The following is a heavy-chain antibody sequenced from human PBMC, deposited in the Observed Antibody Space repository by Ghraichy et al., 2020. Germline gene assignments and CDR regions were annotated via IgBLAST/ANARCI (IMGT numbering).Heavy chain of an antibody. CDR3: ARERRFGNSYALGQDYMDV. V-gene: IGHV4-61*02. CDR2: IFPSGTT. D-gene: IGHD3-16*01. J-gene: IGHJ6*03. CDR1: GASIGSDNYY. Sequence: SETLSLTCTVSGASIGSDNYYYSWLRQPAGKGLEWIGRIFPSGTTYQNPSLESPITMSADTSKNQLSLKLSSVTAADTAMYFCARERRFGNSYALGQDYMDVWGKGTTVTVSS.